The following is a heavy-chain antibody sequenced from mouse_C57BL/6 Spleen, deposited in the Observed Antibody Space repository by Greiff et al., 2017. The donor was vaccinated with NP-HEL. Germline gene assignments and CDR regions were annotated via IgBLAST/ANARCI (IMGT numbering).Heavy chain of an antibody. CDR2: IDPNSGGT. CDR1: GYTFTSYW. CDR3: AGSYHGNHGGFAY. D-gene: IGHD2-10*01. Sequence: QVQLKQPGAELVKPGASVKLSCKASGYTFTSYWMHWVKQRPGRGLEWIGRIDPNSGGTKYNEKFKSKATLTVDKSSSTAYMQLSSLTSEDSAVYYCAGSYHGNHGGFAYWGQGTLVTVSA. V-gene: IGHV1-72*01. J-gene: IGHJ3*01.